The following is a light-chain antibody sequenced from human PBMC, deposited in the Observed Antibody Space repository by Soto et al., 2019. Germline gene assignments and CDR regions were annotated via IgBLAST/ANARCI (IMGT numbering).Light chain of an antibody. CDR1: QTIRNE. Sequence: SQSASDLVAFAGHSGTTTCRASQTIRNELGWYQQKPGKAPKRLIYAASTLQSGVPSRFSGSGSGTEFTLTISSLQPEDFATYYCLHHNSYPHAFGGGTKVDIK. CDR2: AAS. J-gene: IGKJ4*02. V-gene: IGKV1-17*01. CDR3: LHHNSYPHA.